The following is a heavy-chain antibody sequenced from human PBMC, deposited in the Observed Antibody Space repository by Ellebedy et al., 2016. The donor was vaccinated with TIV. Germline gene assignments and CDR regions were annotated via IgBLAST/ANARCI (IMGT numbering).Heavy chain of an antibody. CDR2: IYSGGTT. CDR1: GFTVSSNY. Sequence: GGSLRLSCAVSGFTVSSNYMSWVRQAPGKGLEWVSVIYSGGTTNYADSVKGRFIISRDTSKNTLYLQMNGLRAEDTAVYYCATRISEGAWGQGTLVTVSS. J-gene: IGHJ5*02. D-gene: IGHD2-21*01. CDR3: ATRISEGA. V-gene: IGHV3-53*01.